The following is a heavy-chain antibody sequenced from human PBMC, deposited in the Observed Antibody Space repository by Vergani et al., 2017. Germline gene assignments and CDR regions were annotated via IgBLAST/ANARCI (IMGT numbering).Heavy chain of an antibody. CDR3: ARGGWFGDVFDY. J-gene: IGHJ4*02. CDR2: IYYSGST. Sequence: QVQLQESGPGLVKPSETLSLTCTVSRGSISRYYWSWIRQPPGKGLEWIWYIYYSGSTNYNPSLKSRVTISVDTSKNPFSLKLSSVTAADTAVYYCARGGWFGDVFDYWGQGTLVTGSS. D-gene: IGHD3-10*01. CDR1: RGSISRYY. V-gene: IGHV4-59*01.